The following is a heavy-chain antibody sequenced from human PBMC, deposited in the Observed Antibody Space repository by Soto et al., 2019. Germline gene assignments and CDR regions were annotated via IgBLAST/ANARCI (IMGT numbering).Heavy chain of an antibody. CDR2: ISAYNGNT. CDR3: ARDFGYCSGGSCFGDAFDI. CDR1: CYTFTSYG. J-gene: IGHJ3*02. D-gene: IGHD2-15*01. Sequence: SVKVSFKASCYTFTSYGISWVRQAPGQGLEWMGWISAYNGNTNYAQKLQGRVTMTTDTSTSTAYMELRSLRSDDTAVYYCARDFGYCSGGSCFGDAFDIWGQGTMVTVSS. V-gene: IGHV1-18*04.